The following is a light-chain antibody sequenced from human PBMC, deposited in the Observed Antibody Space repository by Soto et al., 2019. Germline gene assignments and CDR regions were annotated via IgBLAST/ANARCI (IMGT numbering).Light chain of an antibody. CDR2: DVS. J-gene: IGLJ2*01. CDR1: SSDVGGYNY. Sequence: QSVLTQPASVSGSPGQSITISCTGTSSDVGGYNYVSWYQQHPGKAPKLTMYDVSNRPSGVSNRFSGSKSGNTASLTISGLQAEDEADYYCSSYTSSSTVLFGGGTKLTVL. CDR3: SSYTSSSTVL. V-gene: IGLV2-14*01.